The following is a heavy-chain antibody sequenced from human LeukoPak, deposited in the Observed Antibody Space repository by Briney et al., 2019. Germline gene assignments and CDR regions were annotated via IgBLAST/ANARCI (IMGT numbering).Heavy chain of an antibody. CDR2: ISAYNGNT. CDR3: AAIVNSGWYRYFDY. CDR1: GYTFTSYG. Sequence: ASVKVSCKASGYTFTSYGISWVRQAPGQGLEWMGWISAYNGNTNYAQKIQGRVTMTTDTSTSTAYMELRSLRSDDTAVYYCAAIVNSGWYRYFDYWGQGTLVTVSS. V-gene: IGHV1-18*01. J-gene: IGHJ4*02. D-gene: IGHD6-19*01.